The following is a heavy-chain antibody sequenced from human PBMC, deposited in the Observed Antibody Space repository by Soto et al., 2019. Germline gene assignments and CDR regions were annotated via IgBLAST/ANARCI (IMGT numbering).Heavy chain of an antibody. Sequence: PGGSLRLSCAASGFTFSTYSMNWVRQAPGKGLEWVAVIWYDGSNKYYADSVKGRFTISRDNSKNTLYLQMNSLRAEDTAVYYCARDHSYGGYNWFDPWGQGTLVTVSS. D-gene: IGHD3-16*01. V-gene: IGHV3-33*08. CDR3: ARDHSYGGYNWFDP. CDR1: GFTFSTYS. CDR2: IWYDGSNK. J-gene: IGHJ5*02.